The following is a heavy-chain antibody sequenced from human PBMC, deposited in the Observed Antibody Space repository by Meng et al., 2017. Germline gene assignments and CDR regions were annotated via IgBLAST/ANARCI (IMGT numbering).Heavy chain of an antibody. Sequence: QVQIQQWGAGLLRPSETLSLTCGVYGGSFNGYYWTWIRQPPGKGLEWVGDINHSGSTNYYPSLKSRVTISLDTSKNQFSLKLRSVTAADTAVYFCARGFYSSGWNTFDYWGQGTLVTVSS. CDR3: ARGFYSSGWNTFDY. J-gene: IGHJ4*02. CDR2: INHSGST. V-gene: IGHV4-34*01. CDR1: GGSFNGYY. D-gene: IGHD6-19*01.